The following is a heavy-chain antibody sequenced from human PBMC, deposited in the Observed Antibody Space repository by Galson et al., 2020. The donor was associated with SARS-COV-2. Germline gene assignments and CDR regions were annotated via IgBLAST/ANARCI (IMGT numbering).Heavy chain of an antibody. CDR3: ARDGSIVAPSASNFYY. J-gene: IGHJ4*02. Sequence: SETLSLTCAVYGGSFSGYYWSWIRQAPGKGLEWIGEINHRGSTNYNPSLKSRVSMSIDTPKNQFSLKLTSVTAADTGVYYCARDGSIVAPSASNFYYWGQGILVTVSS. CDR2: INHRGST. D-gene: IGHD6-13*01. V-gene: IGHV4-34*01. CDR1: GGSFSGYY.